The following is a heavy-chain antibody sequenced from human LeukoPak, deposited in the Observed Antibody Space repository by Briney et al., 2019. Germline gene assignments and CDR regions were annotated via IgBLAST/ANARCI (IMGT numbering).Heavy chain of an antibody. D-gene: IGHD3-3*01. V-gene: IGHV3-7*03. CDR1: GFSFSSYW. CDR2: INHNGGEK. CDR3: ARVVVIGVVMPFYGMDV. J-gene: IGHJ6*02. Sequence: PGGSLRLSCAASGFSFSSYWMSWVRQVPGKGLEWVGNINHNGGEKYYVDSVKGRFTISRDNAKNSLYLQISGLRGEDSALYYCARVVVIGVVMPFYGMDVWGQGTTVSVPS.